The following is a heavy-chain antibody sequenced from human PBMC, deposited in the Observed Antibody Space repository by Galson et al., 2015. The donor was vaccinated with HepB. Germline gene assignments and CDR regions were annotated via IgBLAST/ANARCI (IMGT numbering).Heavy chain of an antibody. Sequence: SLRLSCAASGFTFSSYAMHWVRQAPGKGLEWVAVISYDGSNKYYADSVKGRFTISRDNSKNTLYLQMNSLRAEDTAVYYCARDLWSGYSSSWHPPDAFDIWGQGTMVTVSS. CDR3: ARDLWSGYSSSWHPPDAFDI. J-gene: IGHJ3*02. CDR2: ISYDGSNK. D-gene: IGHD6-13*01. V-gene: IGHV3-30-3*01. CDR1: GFTFSSYA.